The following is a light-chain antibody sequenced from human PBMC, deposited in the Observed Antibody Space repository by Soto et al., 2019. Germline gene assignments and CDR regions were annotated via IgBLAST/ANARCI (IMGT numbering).Light chain of an antibody. V-gene: IGKV1-39*01. Sequence: DIPMTQSPSSMSASFVDRVAITCRASQRISSFLNWYQQKPGKAPKLLIYAASTLQSGVPSRFSGSGSGTAFTLTISSLQPEDFATYYCQQSYSTPRTFGQGTKVDIK. CDR2: AAS. CDR3: QQSYSTPRT. CDR1: QRISSF. J-gene: IGKJ1*01.